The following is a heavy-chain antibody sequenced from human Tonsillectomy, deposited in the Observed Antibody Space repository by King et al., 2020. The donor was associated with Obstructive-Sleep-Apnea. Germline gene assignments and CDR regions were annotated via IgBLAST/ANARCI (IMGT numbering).Heavy chain of an antibody. CDR3: AKAPSYHYYDSSGYFDY. CDR1: GFTFDDYA. D-gene: IGHD3-22*01. J-gene: IGHJ4*02. CDR2: INWNSGSI. V-gene: IGHV3-9*01. Sequence: VQLVESGGGLVQPGRSLRLSCAASGFTFDDYAMHWVRQAPGKGLEWVSGINWNSGSINYADSVKGRFTISRDNAKNSLYLQMNSLRAEDTALYYCAKAPSYHYYDSSGYFDYWGQGTLVTVSS.